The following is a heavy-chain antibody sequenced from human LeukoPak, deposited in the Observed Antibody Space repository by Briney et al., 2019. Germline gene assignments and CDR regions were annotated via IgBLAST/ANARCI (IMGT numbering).Heavy chain of an antibody. J-gene: IGHJ4*02. CDR3: AKGHTGYYFTIDY. V-gene: IGHV3-23*01. D-gene: IGHD2/OR15-2a*01. Sequence: GGSLSLSCAASGFAFSTYGMGWVRQAPGKGPEWVAAISTSGHNTYYPDSVKGRFTISRDNSKYTLYLQMNTLSAEDTAVYYCAKGHTGYYFTIDYWGQGTLVTVSS. CDR1: GFAFSTYG. CDR2: ISTSGHNT.